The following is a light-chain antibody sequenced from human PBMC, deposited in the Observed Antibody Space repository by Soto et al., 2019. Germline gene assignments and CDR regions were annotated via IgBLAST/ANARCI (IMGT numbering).Light chain of an antibody. J-gene: IGKJ1*01. V-gene: IGKV1-17*01. Sequence: DIQMTQSPSPLAGCVGDRVTISCRASQAIGSDLAWFQHRPGTAPQRLIFAVSSLQSGVPSRFSGSGSGTDFSLTISSLQPEDFATYFCLQYNTFPPTFGQGTKVDIK. CDR2: AVS. CDR3: LQYNTFPPT. CDR1: QAIGSD.